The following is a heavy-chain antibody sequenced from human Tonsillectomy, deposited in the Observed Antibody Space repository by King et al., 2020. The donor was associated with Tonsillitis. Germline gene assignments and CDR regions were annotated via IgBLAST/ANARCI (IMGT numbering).Heavy chain of an antibody. V-gene: IGHV4-39*01. J-gene: IGHJ6*02. CDR2: IYFTGRT. Sequence: QLQLQESGPGLVKPSETLSLTCVVSGGSISSSGYYWGWIRQPPGKGLEWIGTIYFTGRTYYTPSLKSRVAISADTSQNQFSLRLSFVTAADTAIYHCASRPDSPALYYYKGLDVWGPGTTVIVSS. CDR3: ASRPDSPALYYYKGLDV. CDR1: GGSISSSGYY.